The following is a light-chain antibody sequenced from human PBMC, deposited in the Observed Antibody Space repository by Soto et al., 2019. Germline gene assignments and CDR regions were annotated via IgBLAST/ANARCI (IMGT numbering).Light chain of an antibody. V-gene: IGLV2-11*01. CDR2: DVS. J-gene: IGLJ2*01. CDR1: SSDVGGYNH. CDR3: CSYAGSYTFV. Sequence: QSVLTQPRSVSGSPGQSVTISCTGTSSDVGGYNHVSWYQQHPGKAPKYMIYDVSKRPSGVPDRFSGSKSGNTASLTISGLHAEDESDYYCCSYAGSYTFVFGGGTKVTVL.